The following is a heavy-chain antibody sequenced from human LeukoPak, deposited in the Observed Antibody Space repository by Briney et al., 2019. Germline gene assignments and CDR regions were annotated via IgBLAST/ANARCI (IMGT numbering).Heavy chain of an antibody. Sequence: SETLSLTCTVSGGSISSSSYYWGWIRQPPGKGLEWIGSIYYSGSTYYNPSLKSRVTISVDTSKNQFSLKLSSATAADTAVYYCAASIAAAGPYWYFDLWGRXTLVTVSS. CDR2: IYYSGST. CDR1: GGSISSSSYY. CDR3: AASIAAAGPYWYFDL. V-gene: IGHV4-39*07. D-gene: IGHD6-13*01. J-gene: IGHJ2*01.